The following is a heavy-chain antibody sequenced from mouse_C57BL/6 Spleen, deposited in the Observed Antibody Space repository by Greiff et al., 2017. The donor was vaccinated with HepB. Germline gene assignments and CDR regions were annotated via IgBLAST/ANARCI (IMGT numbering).Heavy chain of an antibody. V-gene: IGHV1-22*01. CDR2: INPNNGGT. CDR1: GYTFTDYN. Sequence: EVQLQQSGPELVKPGASVKMSCKASGYTFTDYNMHWVKQSHGKSLEWIGYINPNNGGTSYNQKFKGKATLTVNKSSSTAYMELRSLTSEDSAVYYGAIYGNYKGFDYWGQGTTLTVSS. D-gene: IGHD2-1*01. J-gene: IGHJ2*01. CDR3: AIYGNYKGFDY.